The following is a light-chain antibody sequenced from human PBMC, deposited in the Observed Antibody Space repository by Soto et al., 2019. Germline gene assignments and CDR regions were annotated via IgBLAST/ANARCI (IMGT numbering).Light chain of an antibody. CDR3: QAWDSSTVV. CDR2: QDT. Sequence: SYELTQPPSVSVSPGQTASITCSGHKLGHKYASWYQQKPGQSPVLVIYQDTKRPSGIPERFSGSSSGSTATLTISGTQAMDEADYYCQAWDSSTVVFGGGTKVTVL. J-gene: IGLJ2*01. CDR1: KLGHKY. V-gene: IGLV3-1*01.